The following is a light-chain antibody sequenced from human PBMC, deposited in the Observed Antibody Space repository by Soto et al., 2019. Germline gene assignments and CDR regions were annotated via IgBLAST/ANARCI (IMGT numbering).Light chain of an antibody. CDR2: AAS. CDR3: QQSYSTLPIT. V-gene: IGKV1-39*01. Sequence: DLQMTQSPSSLSASVGDRVTITCRASQSISGYLNWYQQKPGRAPKLLIYAASSLQSGVPSRFSGSGSGTDFTLTISSLQPEDFATYYCQQSYSTLPITFGQGTRLEIK. J-gene: IGKJ5*01. CDR1: QSISGY.